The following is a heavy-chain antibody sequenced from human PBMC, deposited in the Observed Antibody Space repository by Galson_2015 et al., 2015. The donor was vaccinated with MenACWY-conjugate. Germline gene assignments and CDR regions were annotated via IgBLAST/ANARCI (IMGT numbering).Heavy chain of an antibody. V-gene: IGHV3-7*03. CDR2: IKQDGSAT. CDR3: TRQPESYSPGMDV. Sequence: SLRLSCAASGFTISSYWVTWVRQAPGKGLEWVANIKQDGSATYYVDSVKGRFTISRDNAKNSLYLQVSSLRVEDTAVYYCTRQPESYSPGMDVGGQGPTVTVSS. J-gene: IGHJ6*02. CDR1: GFTISSYW. D-gene: IGHD2-21*01.